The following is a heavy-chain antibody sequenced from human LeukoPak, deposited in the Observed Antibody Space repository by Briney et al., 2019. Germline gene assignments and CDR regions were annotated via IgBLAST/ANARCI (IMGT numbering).Heavy chain of an antibody. CDR2: IYYSGST. Sequence: SETLSLTCTVSGGSISSYYWSWIRQPPGKGLEWIGYIYYSGSTNYNPSLKSRVTISVGTSKNQFSLKLSSVTAADTAVYYCARSWGYCSGGSCSPFDYWGQGTLVTVSS. J-gene: IGHJ4*02. D-gene: IGHD2-15*01. CDR1: GGSISSYY. CDR3: ARSWGYCSGGSCSPFDY. V-gene: IGHV4-59*01.